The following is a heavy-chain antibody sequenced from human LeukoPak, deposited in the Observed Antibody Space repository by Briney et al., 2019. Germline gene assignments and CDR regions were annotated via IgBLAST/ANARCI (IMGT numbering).Heavy chain of an antibody. Sequence: GGSLRLSCTASGFSFSSYWMSWVRQAPGKGLEWVANIKQDEGEKYYVDSVKGRFTISRDNAKNSLYLQMNSLRAEDTAVYYCARPSGYCSSGSCFPFDCWGQGTLVSASS. CDR2: IKQDEGEK. CDR1: GFSFSSYW. J-gene: IGHJ4*02. V-gene: IGHV3-7*01. D-gene: IGHD2-15*01. CDR3: ARPSGYCSSGSCFPFDC.